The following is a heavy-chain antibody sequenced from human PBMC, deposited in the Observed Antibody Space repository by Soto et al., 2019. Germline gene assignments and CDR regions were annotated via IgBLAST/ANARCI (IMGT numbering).Heavy chain of an antibody. V-gene: IGHV1-24*01. CDR2: FDPEDGET. Sequence: GASVKVSCKVSGYTLTELSMRWVRQAPGKGLEWMGGFDPEDGETIYAQKFQGRVTMTEDTSTDTAYMELSSLRSEDTAVYYCATDRGGSCYLGPSGSCAFDIWGQGTMVTVSS. CDR1: GYTLTELS. D-gene: IGHD2-15*01. J-gene: IGHJ3*02. CDR3: ATDRGGSCYLGPSGSCAFDI.